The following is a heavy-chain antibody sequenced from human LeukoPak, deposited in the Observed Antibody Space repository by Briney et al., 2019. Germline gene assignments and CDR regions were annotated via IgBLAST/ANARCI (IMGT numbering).Heavy chain of an antibody. CDR1: GYTFTSYA. CDR2: INAGNGNT. CDR3: ARDPRDGYNPVLDY. J-gene: IGHJ4*02. V-gene: IGHV1-3*01. Sequence: ASVKVSCKASGYTFTSYAMHWVRQAPGQRLEWMGWINAGNGNTKYSQKFQGRVTITRDTPASTAYMELRSLRSDDTAVYYCARDPRDGYNPVLDYWGQGTLVTVSS. D-gene: IGHD5-24*01.